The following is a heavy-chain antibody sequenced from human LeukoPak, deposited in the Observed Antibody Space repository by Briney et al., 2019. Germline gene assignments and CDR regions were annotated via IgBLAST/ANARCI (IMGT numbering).Heavy chain of an antibody. Sequence: SVKVSCKASGGTFSSYAISWVRQAPGRGLEWMGRIIPILGIANYAQKFQGRVTITADKSTSTAYMELSSLRSEDTAVYYCARVRATTIYYYYGMDVWGQGTTVTVSS. J-gene: IGHJ6*02. CDR1: GGTFSSYA. CDR2: IIPILGIA. D-gene: IGHD3-9*01. CDR3: ARVRATTIYYYYGMDV. V-gene: IGHV1-69*04.